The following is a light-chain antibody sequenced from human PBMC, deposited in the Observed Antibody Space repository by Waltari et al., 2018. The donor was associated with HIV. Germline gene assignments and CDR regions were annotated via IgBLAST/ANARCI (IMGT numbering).Light chain of an antibody. CDR2: GAS. V-gene: IGKV3-15*01. Sequence: EIVMTQSPATLSVSPGERATLYCRASQSVSSNLAWYQQKPGQPPRLLIYGASTRATGIPARFSGSGSGTEFTLTISSLQSEDFAVYYCQQYNNWPPWTFGQGTKVEIK. CDR1: QSVSSN. CDR3: QQYNNWPPWT. J-gene: IGKJ1*01.